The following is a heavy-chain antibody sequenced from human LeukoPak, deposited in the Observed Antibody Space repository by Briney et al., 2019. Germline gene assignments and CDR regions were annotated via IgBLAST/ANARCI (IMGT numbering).Heavy chain of an antibody. D-gene: IGHD3-22*01. CDR2: ISTDNGNT. V-gene: IGHV1-18*01. CDR1: GYTFTSYG. CDR3: ARVRARGGYDY. Sequence: ASVKVSCKPSGYTFTSYGISWVRQAPGQGLEWMGWISTDNGNTNYAQKLQGRVTMTTDTSTSTAYMELRSLRSDDTAVYYCARVRARGGYDYWGQGTLVTVSS. J-gene: IGHJ4*02.